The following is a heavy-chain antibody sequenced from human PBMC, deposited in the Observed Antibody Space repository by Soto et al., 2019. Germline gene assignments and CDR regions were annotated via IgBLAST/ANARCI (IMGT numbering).Heavy chain of an antibody. D-gene: IGHD5-18*01. CDR3: ARESSYGSRTGKWYYYDGMDL. CDR2: MNPNSGNT. V-gene: IGHV1-8*01. J-gene: IGHJ6*02. Sequence: QVQLVQSGAEVKKPGASVKVSCKASGYTFTSYDINWVRQATGQGLEWMGWMNPNSGNTGYAQKFQGRVTMTRNTSISTAYMELSSLRSEDTAVYYCARESSYGSRTGKWYYYDGMDLWGQGTTVTVSS. CDR1: GYTFTSYD.